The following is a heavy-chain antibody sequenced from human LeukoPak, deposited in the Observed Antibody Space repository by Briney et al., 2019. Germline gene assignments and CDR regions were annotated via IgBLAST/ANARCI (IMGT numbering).Heavy chain of an antibody. Sequence: GGSLRLSCAASGFTFSNVWMSWVREAPGKGLEWVGRIKSEADGRTTDYAAPVKGRFTVSRDDSKNTLYLQMNSLKTEDTALYYCTTDIDYVFAFDNWGQGTMITVSS. CDR3: TTDIDYVFAFDN. V-gene: IGHV3-15*01. D-gene: IGHD4-17*01. CDR1: GFTFSNVW. CDR2: IKSEADGRTT. J-gene: IGHJ3*02.